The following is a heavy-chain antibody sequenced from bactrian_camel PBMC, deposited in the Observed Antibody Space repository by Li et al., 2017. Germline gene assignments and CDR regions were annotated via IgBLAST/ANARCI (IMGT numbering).Heavy chain of an antibody. J-gene: IGHJ4*01. Sequence: DVQLVESGGGLVQPGVSLRLSCAASGLTFSSYDMNWVRQAPGKGLEWVSCISSGGGSTYYADSVKGRFTTSRDNTKNMLLLQMDSLKSEDTALYYCTKALWGGRGRPLDYWARGPRSPSP. D-gene: IGHD2*01. CDR1: GLTFSSYD. CDR2: ISSGGGST. V-gene: IGHV3S40*01.